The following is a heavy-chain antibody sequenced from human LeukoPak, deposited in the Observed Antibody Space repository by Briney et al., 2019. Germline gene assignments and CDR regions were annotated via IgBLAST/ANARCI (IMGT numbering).Heavy chain of an antibody. CDR3: ARDLMTTVTTGSD. J-gene: IGHJ4*02. Sequence: GKSLRLSCAASGFTFSSYGMHWVRQTPGKGLEWVALISFDGSIEYYADSVKGRFTISRDNSKNTLFLQMNSLRPEDTAVCYCARDLMTTVTTGSDWGQGTLVTVSS. V-gene: IGHV3-30*03. CDR2: ISFDGSIE. D-gene: IGHD4-17*01. CDR1: GFTFSSYG.